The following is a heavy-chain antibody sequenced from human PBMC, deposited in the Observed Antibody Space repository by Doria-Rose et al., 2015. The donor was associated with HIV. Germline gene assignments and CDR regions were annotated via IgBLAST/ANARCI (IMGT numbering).Heavy chain of an antibody. CDR3: ARDAPPYQFYWYFDL. CDR2: VSYDGKDI. V-gene: IGHV3-30*04. J-gene: IGHJ2*01. D-gene: IGHD3-16*01. CDR1: GFTFSSHA. Sequence: QVQLQESGGGVVQPGRPLRLSCTGSGFTFSSHAMHWVRQAPGKGLEWVAIVSYDGKDIFYADSVKGRFTISRDNSKNTLYLQMHSLKPEDTAVYYCARDAPPYQFYWYFDLWGRGTLVTVSS.